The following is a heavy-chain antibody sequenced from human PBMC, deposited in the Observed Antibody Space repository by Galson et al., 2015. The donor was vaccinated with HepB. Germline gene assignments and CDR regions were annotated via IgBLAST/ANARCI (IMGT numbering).Heavy chain of an antibody. CDR1: GDSVSGTNTG. CDR3: AREGSTPDWGYLHN. J-gene: IGHJ4*02. CDR2: TYYRSTRWYY. Sequence: CAISGDSVSGTNTGWDWIRLSPSRGLEWLGRTYYRSTRWYYDYALSVRSRVTISADTSKNQYSLQLSSVTPEDTAIYYCAREGSTPDWGYLHNWGQGTLVTVSS. V-gene: IGHV6-1*01. D-gene: IGHD7-27*01.